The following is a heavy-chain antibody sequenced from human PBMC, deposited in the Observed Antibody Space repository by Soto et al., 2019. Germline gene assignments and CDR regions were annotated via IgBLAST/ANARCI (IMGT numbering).Heavy chain of an antibody. CDR2: ISYDGNNN. D-gene: IGHD5-12*01. J-gene: IGHJ6*02. V-gene: IGHV3-30*18. Sequence: GWSLRLSCASSVFTFISYGMHWVRQAPGKGLEWVAVISYDGNNNYYVDSVRGRFTISRDNSKNTLYLQLNSPRPEDTAVYYCAKDRAYSAFDSRYYYHGIDVWGQGTTVTVSS. CDR1: VFTFISYG. CDR3: AKDRAYSAFDSRYYYHGIDV.